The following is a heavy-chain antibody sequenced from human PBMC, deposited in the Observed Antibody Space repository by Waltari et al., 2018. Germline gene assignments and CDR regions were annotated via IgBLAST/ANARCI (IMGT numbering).Heavy chain of an antibody. CDR2: INPKRGGT. CDR1: GYTFTGYY. J-gene: IGHJ6*02. V-gene: IGHV1-2*06. CDR3: AREYGSGSYSYYYGMDV. Sequence: QVQLVQSGAEVKKPGASVKVSCKASGYTFTGYYMHWVRQAPGQGLEWMGRINPKRGGTNYAQKFQGRVTMTRDTSISTAYMELSRLRSDDTAVYYCAREYGSGSYSYYYGMDVWGQGTTVTVSS. D-gene: IGHD3-10*01.